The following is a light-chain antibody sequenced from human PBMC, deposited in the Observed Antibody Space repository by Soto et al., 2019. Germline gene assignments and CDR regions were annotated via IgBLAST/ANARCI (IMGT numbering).Light chain of an antibody. Sequence: EIVMTQSPATLSVSPGARAPLSCRASQGVSGNLAWYQQKPGQAPRLLIYGASTRATGIPARFSGSGSGTEFTLTISSLQSEDFAVYYCQQYNIWPPWTFGQGTKVDIK. J-gene: IGKJ1*01. V-gene: IGKV3-15*01. CDR2: GAS. CDR3: QQYNIWPPWT. CDR1: QGVSGN.